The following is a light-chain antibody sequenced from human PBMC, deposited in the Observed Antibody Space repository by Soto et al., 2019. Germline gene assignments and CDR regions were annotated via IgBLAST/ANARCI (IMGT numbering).Light chain of an antibody. CDR1: ERDVGVYDY. CDR3: SAYSRGSTLLL. Sequence: QSALTQPASVSGSPGQSITISCTGSERDVGVYDYVSWYQQHPGKAPKLMIYGVSTRPSGVSNRFSGSKSGYTASLTISGLQAEDEADYYCSAYSRGSTLLLFGGGTKVTVL. V-gene: IGLV2-14*03. CDR2: GVS. J-gene: IGLJ3*02.